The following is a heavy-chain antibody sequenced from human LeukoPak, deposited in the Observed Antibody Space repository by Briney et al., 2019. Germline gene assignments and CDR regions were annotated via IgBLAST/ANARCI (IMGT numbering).Heavy chain of an antibody. CDR1: GRSLSDYY. CDR3: ARQVGYCSGGSCRRSRAFDI. Sequence: SETLSLTCCVYGRSLSDYYWRWIPQPPGRGLEWIGNINHSGSTNYNLSLKSRVTISVDTSKTQFSLKLSSVTAADTAVYYCARQVGYCSGGSCRRSRAFDIWGEGTMVTVSS. D-gene: IGHD2-15*01. CDR2: INHSGST. J-gene: IGHJ3*02. V-gene: IGHV4-34*01.